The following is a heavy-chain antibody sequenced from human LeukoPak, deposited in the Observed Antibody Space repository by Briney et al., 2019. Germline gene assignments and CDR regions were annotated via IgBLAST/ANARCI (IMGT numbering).Heavy chain of an antibody. D-gene: IGHD1-26*01. J-gene: IGHJ4*02. CDR2: ISYDGSNS. V-gene: IGHV3-30*18. CDR1: GFTFSGYS. CDR3: AKDWGQRGVGATLGH. Sequence: PGGSLRLSCAASGFTFSGYSMVWVRQGPGKGLEGVAYISYDGSNSVYADSVMGRFTISRDNSKNTVDLQINSLRFENTAIYYCAKDWGQRGVGATLGHWGQGTLVIVSS.